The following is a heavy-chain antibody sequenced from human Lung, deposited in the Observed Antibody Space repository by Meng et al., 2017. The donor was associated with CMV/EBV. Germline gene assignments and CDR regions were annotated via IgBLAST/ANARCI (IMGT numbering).Heavy chain of an antibody. Sequence: GESXKISCAASGFTFSSYWMSWVRQAPGKGLEWVANIKQEGSEKYYVDSVKGRFTISRDNAKNSLYLQMNSLRAEDTAVYYCARDQRPEYYDFWSGYLGKGGYYGMDVXGQGXTVTVSS. CDR1: GFTFSSYW. CDR2: IKQEGSEK. CDR3: ARDQRPEYYDFWSGYLGKGGYYGMDV. V-gene: IGHV3-7*01. D-gene: IGHD3-3*01. J-gene: IGHJ6*02.